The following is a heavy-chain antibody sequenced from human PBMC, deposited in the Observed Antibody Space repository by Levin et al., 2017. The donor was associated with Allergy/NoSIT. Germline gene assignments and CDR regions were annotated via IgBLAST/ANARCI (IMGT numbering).Heavy chain of an antibody. V-gene: IGHV3-48*01. D-gene: IGHD3-9*01. CDR3: ARTPSYYDPLTGFYEDSFFDY. J-gene: IGHJ4*02. CDR1: GFTFHTYG. Sequence: GGSLRLSCAASGFTFHTYGMDWVRQAPGKGLEWVAYISSTSRTIYYADSMKGRFTVSRDNAKDSLYLQMNRLRAEDTAVYYCARTPSYYDPLTGFYEDSFFDYWGQGTLVTVSS. CDR2: ISSTSRTI.